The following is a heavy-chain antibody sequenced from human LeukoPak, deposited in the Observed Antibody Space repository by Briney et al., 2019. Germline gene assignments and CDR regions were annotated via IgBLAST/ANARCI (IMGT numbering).Heavy chain of an antibody. CDR1: GFTFSSYA. J-gene: IGHJ6*03. CDR2: IAYDGSDK. V-gene: IGHV3-30*04. D-gene: IGHD3-10*01. Sequence: GGSLRLSCAASGFTFSSYAMHWVRQAPGKGLEWVALIAYDGSDKYYADSVKGRFTISRDNSKNTLYLQMNSLRAEDTAVYYCAKDGGVRGPDYYYYMDVWGKGTTVTISS. CDR3: AKDGGVRGPDYYYYMDV.